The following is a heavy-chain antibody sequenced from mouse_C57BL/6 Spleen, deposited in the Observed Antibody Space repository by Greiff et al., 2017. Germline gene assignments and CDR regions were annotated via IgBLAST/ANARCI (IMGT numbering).Heavy chain of an antibody. Sequence: QVQLKQSGPELVKPGASVKISCKASGYSFTSYYIHWVKQRPGQGLEWIGWIYPGSGNTKYNEKFKGKATLTADTSSSTAYMQLSSLTSEDSAVYYCCPAHYGNAWFAYWGQGTLVTVSA. D-gene: IGHD2-1*01. CDR3: CPAHYGNAWFAY. CDR1: GYSFTSYY. J-gene: IGHJ3*01. V-gene: IGHV1-66*01. CDR2: IYPGSGNT.